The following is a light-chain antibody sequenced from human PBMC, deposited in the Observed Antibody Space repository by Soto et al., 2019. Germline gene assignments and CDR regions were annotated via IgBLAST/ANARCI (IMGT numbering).Light chain of an antibody. Sequence: EIVLTQSPGTLSLSPGERATLSCRASQSVSSSYLAWHQQKPGPAPSLLIYGASSRATGIPDRFSGSGSGTDFTLTISRLEPEDFAVYYCQQYDSSPVTFGQGTKVEIK. CDR3: QQYDSSPVT. J-gene: IGKJ1*01. CDR2: GAS. CDR1: QSVSSSY. V-gene: IGKV3-20*01.